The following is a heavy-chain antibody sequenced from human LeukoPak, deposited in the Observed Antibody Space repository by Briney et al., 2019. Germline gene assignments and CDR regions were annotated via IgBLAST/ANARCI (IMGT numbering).Heavy chain of an antibody. CDR2: ITWNSDTI. V-gene: IGHV3-9*01. J-gene: IGHJ6*04. Sequence: GGSLRLSCAASGFTFDDYVMHWVRQAPGKGLEWVSGITWNSDTIAYADSVKGRFTISRDSAKNSLYLQMNSLRAEDTAVYYCAELGITMIGGVWGKGTTVTISS. CDR3: AELGITMIGGV. CDR1: GFTFDDYV. D-gene: IGHD3-10*02.